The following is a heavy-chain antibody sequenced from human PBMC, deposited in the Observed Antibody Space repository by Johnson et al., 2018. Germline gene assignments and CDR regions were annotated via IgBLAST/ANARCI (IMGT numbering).Heavy chain of an antibody. J-gene: IGHJ6*02. Sequence: QVQLVESGGGVVQPGRSLRLSCAASGFTFSSYGMHWVRQAPGKGLEWVAVISYDGSNKYYADSVKGRLTISRDNSKKTLYLQMNSLRAEDTVVYYCAKDLGDDYSYSSGMDVWVQGTTVTVPS. D-gene: IGHD2-21*02. CDR1: GFTFSSYG. CDR3: AKDLGDDYSYSSGMDV. CDR2: ISYDGSNK. V-gene: IGHV3-30*18.